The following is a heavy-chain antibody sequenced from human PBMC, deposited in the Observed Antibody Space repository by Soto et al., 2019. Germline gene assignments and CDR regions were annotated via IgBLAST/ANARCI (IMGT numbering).Heavy chain of an antibody. J-gene: IGHJ4*02. Sequence: ASVKVSCKASGYTFTGYYMHWVRQAPGRGLEWMGWINPNSGGTNYAQKFQGRVTMTRDTSISTAYMELSRLRSEDTAVYYCARGTYRSKTDFDYWGQGTLVTVSS. CDR3: ARGTYRSKTDFDY. D-gene: IGHD6-13*01. CDR2: INPNSGGT. V-gene: IGHV1-2*02. CDR1: GYTFTGYY.